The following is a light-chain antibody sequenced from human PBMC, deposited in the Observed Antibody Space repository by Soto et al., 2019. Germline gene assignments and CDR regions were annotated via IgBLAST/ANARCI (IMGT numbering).Light chain of an antibody. V-gene: IGLV2-14*01. Sequence: QSALTQPASVSGSPGQSITISCTGTSSDVGGYNYVSWYQQHPGNASKLIIYEVNNRPSGVSNRFSASKSGNTASLTISGLQAEDEADYYCSSYTGSSTLVIFGGGTQLTVL. CDR2: EVN. J-gene: IGLJ2*01. CDR3: SSYTGSSTLVI. CDR1: SSDVGGYNY.